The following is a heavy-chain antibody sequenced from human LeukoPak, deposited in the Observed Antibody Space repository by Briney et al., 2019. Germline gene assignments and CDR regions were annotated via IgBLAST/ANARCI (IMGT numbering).Heavy chain of an antibody. J-gene: IGHJ4*02. Sequence: SQTLSLTCTVSGGAITNDGYYWTWIRQHPGKGLEWIAYIYVTGSTYYNPSLQSRVTMSLDTSKNQFSLELKSVTAADTTVYYCARAVKQVVVRFDYWGRGTLVTVSS. CDR3: ARAVKQVVVRFDY. CDR1: GGAITNDGYY. V-gene: IGHV4-31*03. D-gene: IGHD2-15*01. CDR2: IYVTGST.